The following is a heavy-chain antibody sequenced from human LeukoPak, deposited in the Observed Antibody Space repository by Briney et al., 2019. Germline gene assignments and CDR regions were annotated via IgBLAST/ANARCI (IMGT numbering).Heavy chain of an antibody. CDR3: ARPGGVWFGELGLGGMAF. CDR1: EYTFASYD. Sequence: ASVKVSCTASEYTFASYDIYWVRQAAGQGLEWVGWVNPNSGNTGYAQKFQGRVTMTRNTSITTAYMELSGLTFEDTAVYYCARPGGVWFGELGLGGMAFWGQGTTVTVSS. V-gene: IGHV1-8*01. D-gene: IGHD3-10*01. CDR2: VNPNSGNT. J-gene: IGHJ6*02.